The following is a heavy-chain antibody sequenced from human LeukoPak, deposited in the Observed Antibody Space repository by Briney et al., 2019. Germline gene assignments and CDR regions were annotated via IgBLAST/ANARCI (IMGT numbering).Heavy chain of an antibody. CDR3: AREGRYYGSGSYYQSNFDY. CDR2: MNPNSGNT. Sequence: ASVKVSCKASGYTFTSYDINWVRQATGQGLEWMGWMNPNSGNTGYAQKFQGRVTMTRNTSISTAYMELSSLRSVDTAVYYCAREGRYYGSGSYYQSNFDYWGQGTLVTVSS. J-gene: IGHJ4*02. D-gene: IGHD3-10*01. V-gene: IGHV1-8*01. CDR1: GYTFTSYD.